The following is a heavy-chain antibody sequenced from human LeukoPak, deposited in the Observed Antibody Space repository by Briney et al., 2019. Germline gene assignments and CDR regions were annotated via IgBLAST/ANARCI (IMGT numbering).Heavy chain of an antibody. J-gene: IGHJ6*03. Sequence: ASVKVSCKTSVYSENFYGITWVRQVAGQGLEWMEWISAQHGQTEYAPNSQDRVTMTTDTYTNTAYMELRSLRSDDTAVYFCATHSPEWRYSGYYNFYYMDVWGKGTTVTVSS. CDR2: ISAQHGQT. CDR3: ATHSPEWRYSGYYNFYYMDV. CDR1: VYSENFYG. V-gene: IGHV1-18*01. D-gene: IGHD5-12*01.